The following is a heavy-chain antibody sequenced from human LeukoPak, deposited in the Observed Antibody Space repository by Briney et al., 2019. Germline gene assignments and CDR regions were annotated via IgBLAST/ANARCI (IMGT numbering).Heavy chain of an antibody. Sequence: SGGSLRLSCEVSGFTFSSYAMTWVRQVPGRGLEWIAYMTASSVTFYYADSVRGRFTISRDNARNSLFLQMNSLTVEDTAVYYCAAINIAQLPIRVYWGQGTLVTVSS. D-gene: IGHD5-24*01. CDR3: AAINIAQLPIRVY. J-gene: IGHJ4*02. CDR2: MTASSVTF. V-gene: IGHV3-48*03. CDR1: GFTFSSYA.